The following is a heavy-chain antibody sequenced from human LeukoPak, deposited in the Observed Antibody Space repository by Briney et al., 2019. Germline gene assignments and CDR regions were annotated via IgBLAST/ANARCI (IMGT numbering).Heavy chain of an antibody. CDR1: GGSISSYY. Sequence: PSETLSLTCTVSGGSISSYYWSWIRQPPGKGLEWIGYIYYSGSTNYNPSLKSRVTMSVDTSKNQFSLELSSVTAADTAVYFCAREETTRSQRAFDYWGQGTLVTVSS. J-gene: IGHJ4*02. V-gene: IGHV4-59*12. CDR3: AREETTRSQRAFDY. D-gene: IGHD2-15*01. CDR2: IYYSGST.